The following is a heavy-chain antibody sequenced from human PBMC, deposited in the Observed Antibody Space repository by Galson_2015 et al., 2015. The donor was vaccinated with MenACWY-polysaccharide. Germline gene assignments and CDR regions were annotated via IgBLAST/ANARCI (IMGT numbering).Heavy chain of an antibody. J-gene: IGHJ4*02. V-gene: IGHV3-74*01. CDR3: ARVRYSTGKYQFDY. CDR2: INSDGSST. CDR1: GFTFSSYW. Sequence: SLRLSCAASGFTFSSYWMHWVRQAPGKGLVWVSRINSDGSSTSYADSVKGRFTISRDNAKNTLYLQMNSLRAEDTAVYYCARVRYSTGKYQFDYWGQGTLVAVSS. D-gene: IGHD2-2*01.